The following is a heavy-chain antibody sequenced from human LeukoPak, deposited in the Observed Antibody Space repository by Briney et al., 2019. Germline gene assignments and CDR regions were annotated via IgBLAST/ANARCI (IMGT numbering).Heavy chain of an antibody. J-gene: IGHJ6*03. CDR1: GYTLTELS. V-gene: IGHV1-69*06. CDR2: IIPIFGTA. Sequence: SVKVSCKVSGYTLTELSMHWVRQAPGKGLEWMGGIIPIFGTANYAQKFQGRVTITADKSTSTAYMELSSLRSEDTAVYYCARNRRLTTYYYYMDVWGKGTTVTVSS. CDR3: ARNRRLTTYYYYMDV. D-gene: IGHD1-1*01.